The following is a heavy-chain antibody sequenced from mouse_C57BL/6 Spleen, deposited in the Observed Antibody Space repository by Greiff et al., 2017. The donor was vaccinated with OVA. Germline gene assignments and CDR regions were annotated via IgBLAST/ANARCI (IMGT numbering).Heavy chain of an antibody. CDR1: GYTFTSYW. D-gene: IGHD3-2*02. CDR2: IDPSDSYT. CDR3: ARSTAQATLFAY. V-gene: IGHV1-50*01. Sequence: QVQLKQPGAELVKPGASVKLSCKASGYTFTSYWMQWVKQRPGQGLEWIGEIDPSDSYTNYNQKFKGKATLTVDTSSSTAYMQLSSLTSEDSAVYYCARSTAQATLFAYWGQGTLVTVSA. J-gene: IGHJ3*01.